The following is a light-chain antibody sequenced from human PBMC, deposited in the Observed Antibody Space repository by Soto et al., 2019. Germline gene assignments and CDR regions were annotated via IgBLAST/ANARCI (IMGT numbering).Light chain of an antibody. CDR3: CSYNVV. Sequence: QSALTQPASVSGSPGQSITISCTGTSSDVGSYNLVSWYQQHPGKAPKLMIYEGSKRPSGVSNRFSGSKSGNTASLIISGLQAEDEADYYCCSYNVVFGGGTKVTVL. CDR1: SSDVGSYNL. CDR2: EGS. V-gene: IGLV2-23*01. J-gene: IGLJ2*01.